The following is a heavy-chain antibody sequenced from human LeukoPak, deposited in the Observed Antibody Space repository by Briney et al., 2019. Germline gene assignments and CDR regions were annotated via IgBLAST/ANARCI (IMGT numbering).Heavy chain of an antibody. CDR1: GYTLTELS. CDR3: ATVPKKFGEFGYYYYGMDV. Sequence: GASVKVSCKVSGYTLTELSMHWVRQAPGKGLEWMGGFDPEDGETIYAQKFQGRVTMTEDTSTDTAYMEPSSLRSEDTAVYYCATVPKKFGEFGYYYYGMDVWGQGTTVTVSS. V-gene: IGHV1-24*01. J-gene: IGHJ6*02. D-gene: IGHD3-10*01. CDR2: FDPEDGET.